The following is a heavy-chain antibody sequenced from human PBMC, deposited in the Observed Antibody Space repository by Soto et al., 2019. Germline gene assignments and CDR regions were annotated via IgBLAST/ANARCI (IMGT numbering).Heavy chain of an antibody. V-gene: IGHV5-51*01. CDR3: ATPRESSIAAHGFDY. D-gene: IGHD6-6*01. CDR1: GYSFTSYW. J-gene: IGHJ4*02. Sequence: GESLKISCKGSGYSFTSYWIGWVRQMPGKGLEWMGIIYPGDSGTRYSPSFQGQVTISADKSISTAYLQWSSLKASDTAMYYCATPRESSIAAHGFDYWGQGTLVTVSS. CDR2: IYPGDSGT.